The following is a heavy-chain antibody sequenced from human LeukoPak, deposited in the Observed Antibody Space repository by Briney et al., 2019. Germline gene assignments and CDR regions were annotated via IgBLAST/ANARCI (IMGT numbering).Heavy chain of an antibody. D-gene: IGHD6-19*01. CDR1: GGSISSHY. CDR2: INTDGTVT. CDR3: ATKQWLAPPPDS. Sequence: ETLSLTCTVSGGSISSHYWTWVRQAPGKGLESVSRINTDGTVTTYADSVKGRFTASRDNADNTMFLQMNSVRDEDTAVYYCATKQWLAPPPDSWGQGTPVTVSS. J-gene: IGHJ4*02. V-gene: IGHV3-74*01.